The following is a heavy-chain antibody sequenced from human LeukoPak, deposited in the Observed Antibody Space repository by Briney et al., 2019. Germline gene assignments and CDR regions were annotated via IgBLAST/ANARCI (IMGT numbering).Heavy chain of an antibody. CDR1: GGSISSRSYY. CDR2: IYYSGST. CDR3: ARDATYGDYFDY. Sequence: SETLSLTCTVSGGSISSRSYYWGWVRQPPGKGLDWIGSIYYSGSTYYNPSLKSRVTISVDTSKNQFSLKLSSVTAADTAVYYCARDATYGDYFDYWGQGTLVTVSS. D-gene: IGHD4-17*01. V-gene: IGHV4-39*07. J-gene: IGHJ4*02.